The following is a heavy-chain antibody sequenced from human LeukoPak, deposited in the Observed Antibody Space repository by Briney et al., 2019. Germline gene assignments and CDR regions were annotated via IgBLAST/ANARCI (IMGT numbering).Heavy chain of an antibody. V-gene: IGHV3-23*01. D-gene: IGHD6-6*01. CDR3: VKASSSSPQYNWFDA. Sequence: GGSLRFSCAASGFTFSTYAMSWVRQAPGKGLEWVSVVSGTGGRTYYADSVKGRFTISRDNSKNALYLQMNSLRAEDTALYYCVKASSSSPQYNWFDAWGQGTLVTVSS. CDR1: GFTFSTYA. CDR2: VSGTGGRT. J-gene: IGHJ5*02.